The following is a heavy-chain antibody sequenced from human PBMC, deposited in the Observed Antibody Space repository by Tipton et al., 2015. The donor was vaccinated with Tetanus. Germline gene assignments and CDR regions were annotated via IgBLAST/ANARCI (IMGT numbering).Heavy chain of an antibody. D-gene: IGHD6-19*01. Sequence: SLRLSCAATGFTFNIFGMSWVRQAPGKGLEWVSGISRSGDNTFYADSVKGRFTISRDNAKNTLYLQMNSLRVEDTAVYYCVRDGGSSGWLAYWGQGTKVTVSS. V-gene: IGHV3-23*01. J-gene: IGHJ4*02. CDR2: ISRSGDNT. CDR3: VRDGGSSGWLAY. CDR1: GFTFNIFG.